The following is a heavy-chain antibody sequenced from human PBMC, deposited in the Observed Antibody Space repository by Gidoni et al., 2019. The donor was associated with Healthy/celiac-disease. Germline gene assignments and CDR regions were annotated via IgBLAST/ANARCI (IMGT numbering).Heavy chain of an antibody. V-gene: IGHV4-34*01. CDR3: ARGKGWLSITVSRATYNWFDP. Sequence: QVQLQQWGAGLLKPSETLSLTCAVYGGSFSGYYWSWIRQPPGKGLEWIGEINHSGSTNYNPSLKSRVTISVDTSKNHFSLKLSSVTAADTAVYYCARGKGWLSITVSRATYNWFDPWGQGTLVTVSS. D-gene: IGHD3-9*01. CDR1: GGSFSGYY. J-gene: IGHJ5*02. CDR2: INHSGST.